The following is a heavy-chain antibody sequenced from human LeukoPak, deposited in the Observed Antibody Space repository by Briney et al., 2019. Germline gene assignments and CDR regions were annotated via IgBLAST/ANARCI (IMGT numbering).Heavy chain of an antibody. D-gene: IGHD4-17*01. V-gene: IGHV3-53*04. J-gene: IGHJ6*02. CDR2: IYSGGST. CDR1: GFTFSSYA. Sequence: GGSLRLSCAASGFTFSSYAMSWVRQAPGKGLEWVSVIYSGGSTYYADSVKGRFTISRHNSKNTLYLQMNSLRAEDTAVYYCARANGDHYYYGMDVWGQGTTVTVSS. CDR3: ARANGDHYYYGMDV.